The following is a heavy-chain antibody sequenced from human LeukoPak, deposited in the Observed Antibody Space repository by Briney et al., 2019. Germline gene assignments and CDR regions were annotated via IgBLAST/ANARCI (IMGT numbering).Heavy chain of an antibody. CDR3: ARDGAVAGTHDAFDI. V-gene: IGHV1-2*02. CDR2: IIPNSGGT. Sequence: ASVKVSCKASGGTFSSNAISWVRQAPGQGLEWMGGIIPNSGGTNYAQKFQGRVTMTRDTSISTAYMELSSLRSEDTAVYYCARDGAVAGTHDAFDIWGQGTMVTVSS. CDR1: GGTFSSNA. J-gene: IGHJ3*02. D-gene: IGHD6-19*01.